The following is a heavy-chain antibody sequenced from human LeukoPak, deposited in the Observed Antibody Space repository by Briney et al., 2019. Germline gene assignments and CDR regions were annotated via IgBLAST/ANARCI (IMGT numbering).Heavy chain of an antibody. Sequence: SVKVSCKASGGTFSSYAISWVRQAPGQGLEWMGGIIPIFGTANYAQKFQGRVTITANESTSSAYMELSSLRSGDTAVYYCARFSNYYDSSGQIRGAFDIWGQGTMVTVSS. D-gene: IGHD3-22*01. CDR2: IIPIFGTA. J-gene: IGHJ3*02. CDR3: ARFSNYYDSSGQIRGAFDI. CDR1: GGTFSSYA. V-gene: IGHV1-69*13.